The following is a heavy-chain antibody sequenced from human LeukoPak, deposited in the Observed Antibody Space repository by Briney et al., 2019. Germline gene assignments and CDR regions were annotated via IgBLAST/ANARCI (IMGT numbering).Heavy chain of an antibody. CDR3: ARRTGYWYFDL. V-gene: IGHV4-39*01. D-gene: IGHD3-10*01. CDR2: T. Sequence: TYYNPSLQSRVTMSVDTSKNQFSLTLSSVTAADTAVYYCARRTGYWYFDLWGRGTLVTVSS. J-gene: IGHJ2*01.